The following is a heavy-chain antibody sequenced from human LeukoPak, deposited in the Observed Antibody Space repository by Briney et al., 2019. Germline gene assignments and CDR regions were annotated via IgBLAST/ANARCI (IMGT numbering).Heavy chain of an antibody. CDR1: GGSISSSSYY. J-gene: IGHJ4*02. CDR3: AKLDRWLQFENY. CDR2: IYYSGST. D-gene: IGHD5-24*01. V-gene: IGHV4-39*01. Sequence: PSETLSLTCTVSGGSISSSSYYWGWIRQPPGKGLEWIGSIYYSGSTYYNPSLKSRVTISVDTSKNRFSLKLSSVTAADTAVYYCAKLDRWLQFENYWGQGTLVTVSS.